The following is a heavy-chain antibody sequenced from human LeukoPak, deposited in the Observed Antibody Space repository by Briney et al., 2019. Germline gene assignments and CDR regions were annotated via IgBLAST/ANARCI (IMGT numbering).Heavy chain of an antibody. CDR2: MNPNSGNT. J-gene: IGHJ4*02. CDR3: AKYPENAGYFDY. CDR1: GYTFTSYD. Sequence: ASVKVSCKASGYTFTSYDINWVRQATGQGLEWMGWMNPNSGNTGYAQKFQGRVTITRNTSISTAYMELSSLRSEDTAVYYCAKYPENAGYFDYWGQGTLVTVSS. V-gene: IGHV1-8*03. D-gene: IGHD2-2*02.